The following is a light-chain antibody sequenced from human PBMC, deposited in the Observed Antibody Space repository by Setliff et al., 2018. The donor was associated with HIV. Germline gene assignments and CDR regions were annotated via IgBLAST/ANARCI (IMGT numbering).Light chain of an antibody. CDR1: SSDIGGFKY. CDR2: EVS. Sequence: QSALAQPASVSGSPGQSITISCTGTSSDIGGFKYVSWYQQHPGEVPKLIIYEVSYRPSGVSNRFSGSKSGNTASLTISGLQAEDEADYYCSPYSSITTLLFGGGTKVTVL. CDR3: SPYSSITTLL. V-gene: IGLV2-14*01. J-gene: IGLJ2*01.